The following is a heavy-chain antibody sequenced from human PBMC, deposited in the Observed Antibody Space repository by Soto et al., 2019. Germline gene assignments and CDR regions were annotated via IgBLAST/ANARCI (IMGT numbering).Heavy chain of an antibody. Sequence: SVKVSCKASGGTFSSYAISWVRQAPEQGLEWMGGIIPIFGTANYAQKFQGRVTITADESTSTAYMELSSLRSEDTAVYYCAREMYGSCLDYWGQGTLVTVSS. D-gene: IGHD1-26*01. CDR2: IIPIFGTA. CDR3: AREMYGSCLDY. CDR1: GGTFSSYA. V-gene: IGHV1-69*13. J-gene: IGHJ4*02.